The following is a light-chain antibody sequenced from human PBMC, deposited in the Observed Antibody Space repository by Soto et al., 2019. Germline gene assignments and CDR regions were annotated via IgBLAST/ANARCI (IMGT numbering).Light chain of an antibody. CDR1: SSDVGGYNY. Sequence: QSALTQPASVSGSPGQSITISCTGTSSDVGGYNYVSWYQQHPDKAPKLIIYEVTNRPSGVSNRFSGSKSGNTASLTISGLQAEDEADYYCSSYTSSSNWVFGGGTKLTVL. CDR2: EVT. CDR3: SSYTSSSNWV. V-gene: IGLV2-14*01. J-gene: IGLJ3*02.